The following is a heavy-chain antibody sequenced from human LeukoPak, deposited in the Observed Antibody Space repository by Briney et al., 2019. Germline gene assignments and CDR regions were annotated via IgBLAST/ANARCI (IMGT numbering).Heavy chain of an antibody. CDR1: GGSISSSSYY. D-gene: IGHD6-25*01. Sequence: PSETLSLTCTVSGGSISSSSYYWGWIRQPPGKGLEWIGSIYYSGSTYYNPSLKSRVTISVDTSKNQFSLKLSSVTAADTAVYYCARDGAAYYYYYMDVWGKGTTVTVS. V-gene: IGHV4-39*07. CDR2: IYYSGST. CDR3: ARDGAAYYYYYMDV. J-gene: IGHJ6*03.